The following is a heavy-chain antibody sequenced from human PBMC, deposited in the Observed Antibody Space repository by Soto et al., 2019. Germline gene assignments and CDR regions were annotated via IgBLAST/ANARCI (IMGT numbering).Heavy chain of an antibody. CDR3: ARGMTTVTSDAFDI. J-gene: IGHJ3*02. CDR1: GYTFTSYY. Sequence: QVQLVQSGAEVKKPGASVKVSCKASGYTFTSYYMHWVRQAPGQGLEWMGIINPTSGGTLYAQKFQGRVTMTRDTSTSTVYMELSSLRSEDTAVYYCARGMTTVTSDAFDIWGQGTMVTVSS. V-gene: IGHV1-46*01. CDR2: INPTSGGT. D-gene: IGHD4-4*01.